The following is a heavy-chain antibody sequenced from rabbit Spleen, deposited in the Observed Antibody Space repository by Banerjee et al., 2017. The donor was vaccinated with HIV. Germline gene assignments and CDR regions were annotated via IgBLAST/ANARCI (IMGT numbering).Heavy chain of an antibody. D-gene: IGHD2-1*01. CDR2: IYAVKGST. CDR1: GVDFTNYY. Sequence: QLKETGGGLVQPGGSLTLSCKASGVDFTNYYISWVRQAPGKGLEWIGIIYAVKGSTDYASWVNGRFTISSDNAQNTVDLQMHSLTAADTATYFCARPYGDYGWGIDLWGPGTLVTVS. J-gene: IGHJ4*01. V-gene: IGHV1S7*01. CDR3: ARPYGDYGWGIDL.